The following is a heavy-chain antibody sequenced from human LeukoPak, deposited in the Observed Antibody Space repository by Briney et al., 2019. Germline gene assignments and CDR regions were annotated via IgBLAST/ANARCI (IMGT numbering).Heavy chain of an antibody. J-gene: IGHJ4*02. CDR2: ISGSGGST. Sequence: GGSLRLSCAASGFTFNNYAMNWVRQAPGKGLEWVSAISGSGGSTYYEDSVKGRFTISRDNSKNTLYLQINSLRAEDTAVYYCAKDDKGMATTRYYFDYWGQGTLVTVSS. D-gene: IGHD5-24*01. V-gene: IGHV3-23*01. CDR1: GFTFNNYA. CDR3: AKDDKGMATTRYYFDY.